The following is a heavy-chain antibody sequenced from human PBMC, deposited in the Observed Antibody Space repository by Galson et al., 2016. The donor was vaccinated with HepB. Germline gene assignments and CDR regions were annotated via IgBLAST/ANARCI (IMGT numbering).Heavy chain of an antibody. CDR1: GGSISNSNYY. J-gene: IGHJ4*02. V-gene: IGHV4-39*01. Sequence: SETLSLTCSVSGGSISNSNYYWGWIRQSPEKGLEWIGSIYYSGSTDYNPSLKSRVTMSVDTSKNEFSLELTSVTAADTAIYYCTRQSGQHYDGDTFAYWGQGTLVTISS. CDR2: IYYSGST. CDR3: TRQSGQHYDGDTFAY. D-gene: IGHD4-23*01.